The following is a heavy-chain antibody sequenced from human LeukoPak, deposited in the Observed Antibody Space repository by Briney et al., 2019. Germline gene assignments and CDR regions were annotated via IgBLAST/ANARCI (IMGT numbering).Heavy chain of an antibody. CDR3: ARESISRGYSYYYYGMDV. D-gene: IGHD6-13*01. V-gene: IGHV1-24*01. Sequence: GVSVKVSCKVSGYTLTELSMHWVRQAPGKGLEWMGGFGPEDGETIYAQKFQGRVTMTKDTPTDTAYMELSSLRSEDTAVYYCARESISRGYSYYYYGMDVWGQGTTVTVSS. CDR2: FGPEDGET. J-gene: IGHJ6*02. CDR1: GYTLTELS.